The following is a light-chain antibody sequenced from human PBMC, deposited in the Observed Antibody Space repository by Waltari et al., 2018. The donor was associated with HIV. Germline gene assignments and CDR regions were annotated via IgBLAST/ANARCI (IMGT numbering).Light chain of an antibody. CDR1: SRAVGGYNH. Sequence: QSALTQPASVSGSPGQPITIPCTGTSRAVGGYNHVSRYQQHPGKAPKLMIYDVSNRPAGVSNRFSGSKSGNTASLTISGLQAEDEADYYCSSYTSSSTLVVFGGGTKLTVL. CDR3: SSYTSSSTLVV. V-gene: IGLV2-14*03. J-gene: IGLJ2*01. CDR2: DVS.